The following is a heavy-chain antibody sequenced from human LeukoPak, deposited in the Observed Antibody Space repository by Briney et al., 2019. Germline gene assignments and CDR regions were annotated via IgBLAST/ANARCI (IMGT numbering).Heavy chain of an antibody. V-gene: IGHV4-28*01. CDR1: GYSISSSNW. CDR3: ARNQAVGSNHGVMDI. J-gene: IGHJ3*02. CDR2: IYYSGCA. D-gene: IGHD6-19*01. Sequence: PSETLSLTCAVSGYSISSSNWWGWFRQPPGKGLEWIGYIYYSGCAYYNTSLNSRITMSVDTSNNQFSLKLSSVTDVDTAVYYCARNQAVGSNHGVMDIWGQGRMVIVSS.